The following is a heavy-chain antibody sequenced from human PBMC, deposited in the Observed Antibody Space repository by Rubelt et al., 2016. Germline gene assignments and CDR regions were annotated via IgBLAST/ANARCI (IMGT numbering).Heavy chain of an antibody. CDR2: IYYSGST. D-gene: IGHD3-3*01. V-gene: IGHV4-59*12. CDR1: GGSISSYY. Sequence: QVQLQESGPGLVKPSETLSLTCTVSGGSISSYYWSWIRQPPGKVLEWIGYIYYSGSTNYNPSLKSRVTISVDTSKNQFSLKLSSVTAADTAVYYCARGGSVLRFLVYWGQGTLVTVSS. CDR3: ARGGSVLRFLVY. J-gene: IGHJ4*02.